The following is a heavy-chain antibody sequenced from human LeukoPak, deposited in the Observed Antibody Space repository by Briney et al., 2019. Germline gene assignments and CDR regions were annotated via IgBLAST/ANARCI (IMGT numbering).Heavy chain of an antibody. J-gene: IGHJ4*02. Sequence: GASVKVSCKTSGFTFTTYTMHWVRQAPGQRLEWMGWINAANGNTQYSQKFQGRVTITRDTSASTAYMELSSLRSEDTAVYYCARDRGGGFGELLADDYWGQGTLVTVSS. V-gene: IGHV1-3*01. D-gene: IGHD3-10*01. CDR1: GFTFTTYT. CDR2: INAANGNT. CDR3: ARDRGGGFGELLADDY.